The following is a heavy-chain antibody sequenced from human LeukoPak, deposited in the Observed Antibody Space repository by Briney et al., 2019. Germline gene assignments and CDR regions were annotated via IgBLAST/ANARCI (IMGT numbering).Heavy chain of an antibody. CDR3: ARVDQQRVGYFDY. Sequence: ASVKVSCKASGYTFSSYAMHWVRQAPGQRLEWMGWIDAGNGNAKYSQEFQGRVTLTRDTSASTAYMELNSLRSEDMAVYYCARVDQQRVGYFDYWGQGTLVTVSS. CDR2: IDAGNGNA. D-gene: IGHD6-19*01. V-gene: IGHV1-3*03. CDR1: GYTFSSYA. J-gene: IGHJ4*02.